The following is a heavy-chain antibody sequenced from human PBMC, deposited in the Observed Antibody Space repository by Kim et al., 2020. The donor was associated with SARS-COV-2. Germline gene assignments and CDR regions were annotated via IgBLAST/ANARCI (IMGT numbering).Heavy chain of an antibody. CDR3: AKSVGEDYYYYGLVV. D-gene: IGHD3-10*01. CDR1: GFIYMNYA. CDR2: IRGSGGNK. J-gene: IGHJ6*04. Sequence: GGSLRLSCEASGFIYMNYAMHWVRQAPGKGLEWVAAIRGSGGNKDYADSVKGRFTISRDTSKETVYLQMNSLRAEDTAVYFCAKSVGEDYYYYGLVVWGEGTTVIVSS. V-gene: IGHV3-23*01.